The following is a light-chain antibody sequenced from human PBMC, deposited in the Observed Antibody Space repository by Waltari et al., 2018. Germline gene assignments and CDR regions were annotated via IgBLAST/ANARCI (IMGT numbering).Light chain of an antibody. J-gene: IGKJ1*01. Sequence: DIQMTQSPPSMSASVRDRIAMTCRARQNIGNYLNCYQQNPGKAPKLLIYASSSLQSGVPSMFSGSASGTDFTLTISRLSPEDFATYYRQHHQNTPWTFGPGTKVEIK. V-gene: IGKV1-39*01. CDR1: QNIGNY. CDR3: QHHQNTPWT. CDR2: ASS.